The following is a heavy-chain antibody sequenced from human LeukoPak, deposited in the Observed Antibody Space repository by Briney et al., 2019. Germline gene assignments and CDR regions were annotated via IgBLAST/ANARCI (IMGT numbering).Heavy chain of an antibody. CDR1: GGSLITPNYY. CDR3: ARGWELRYYFDY. D-gene: IGHD1-26*01. CDR2: IFYSGGT. Sequence: PSETLSLTCTVSGGSLITPNYYWGWVRLPPRKGLEWIGNIFYSGGTYYNQSLQSRVTISLDTSRNQFSLKLNSVTAADTAVYYCARGWELRYYFDYWGQGTLVTVSS. V-gene: IGHV4-39*07. J-gene: IGHJ4*02.